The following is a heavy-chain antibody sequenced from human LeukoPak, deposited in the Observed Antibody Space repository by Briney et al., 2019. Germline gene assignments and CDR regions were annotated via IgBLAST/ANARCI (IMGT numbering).Heavy chain of an antibody. CDR2: IIPIFGTA. CDR1: GGTFSSYA. J-gene: IGHJ4*02. D-gene: IGHD4-17*01. V-gene: IGHV1-69*05. CDR3: ARDRDDYGDYLYYFDY. Sequence: SVKVSCKASGGTFSSYAISWVRQAPGQGLEWMGRIIPIFGTANYAKKFQGRVTITTDESTSTAYMELSSLRSEDTAVYYCARDRDDYGDYLYYFDYWGQGTLVTVSS.